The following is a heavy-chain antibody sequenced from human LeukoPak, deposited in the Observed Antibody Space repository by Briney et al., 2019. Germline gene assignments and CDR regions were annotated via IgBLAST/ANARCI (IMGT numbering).Heavy chain of an antibody. J-gene: IGHJ5*02. V-gene: IGHV3-23*01. CDR1: GFTFSSYG. CDR3: ARDSNPTLGFDP. D-gene: IGHD1-1*01. CDR2: ISGSGGST. Sequence: PGGSLRLSCAASGFTFSSYGMHWVRQAPGKGLEWVSAISGSGGSTYYADSVKGRFTISRDNSKNTLYLQMNSLRAEDTAVYYCARDSNPTLGFDPWGQGTLVTVSS.